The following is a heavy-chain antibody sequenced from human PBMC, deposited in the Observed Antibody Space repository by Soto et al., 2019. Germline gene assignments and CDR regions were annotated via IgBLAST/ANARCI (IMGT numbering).Heavy chain of an antibody. CDR2: IIPIFGTA. D-gene: IGHD2-2*01. J-gene: IGHJ6*02. V-gene: IGHV1-69*13. CDR3: ARGGYCSSTSCPTHLNYYYCGMDV. CDR1: GGTFSSYA. Sequence: SVKVSCKASGGTFSSYAISWVRQAPGQGLEWMGGIIPIFGTANYAQKFQGRVTITADESTSTAYMELSSLRSEDTAVYYCARGGYCSSTSCPTHLNYYYCGMDVWGQGTTVTVSS.